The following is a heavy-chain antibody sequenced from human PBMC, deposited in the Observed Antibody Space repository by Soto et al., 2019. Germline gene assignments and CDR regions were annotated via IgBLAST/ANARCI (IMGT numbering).Heavy chain of an antibody. CDR1: GYTFTSYG. D-gene: IGHD6-19*01. J-gene: IGHJ4*02. V-gene: IGHV1-18*01. Sequence: QVQLVQSGAEVKKPGASVKVSCKASGYTFTSYGISWVRQAPGQGLEWMGWISAYNGNTNYAPKLQGRVTMATDTSTSTAYMELRSLRSDATAVYYCSTHIAVAGTGDDWGQGTLVTVSS. CDR2: ISAYNGNT. CDR3: STHIAVAGTGDD.